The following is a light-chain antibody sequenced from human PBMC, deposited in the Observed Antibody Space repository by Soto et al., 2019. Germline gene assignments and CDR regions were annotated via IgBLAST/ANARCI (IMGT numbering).Light chain of an antibody. CDR1: QGIGSF. CDR2: VAS. J-gene: IGKJ4*01. V-gene: IGKV1-9*01. CDR3: QQVNSYPLT. Sequence: DIQLTQSPSFLSASVGDRVTITCRASQGIGSFLVWYQQKPGKAPNFLIYVASSLQSGVPSRFSGSGSGTEFTLTISSLQPEDFATYYCQQVNSYPLTFGGGTKVEVK.